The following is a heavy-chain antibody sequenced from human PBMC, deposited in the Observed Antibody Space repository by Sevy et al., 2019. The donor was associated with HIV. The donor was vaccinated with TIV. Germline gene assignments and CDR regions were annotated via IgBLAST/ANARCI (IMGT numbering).Heavy chain of an antibody. V-gene: IGHV3-23*01. D-gene: IGHD3-22*01. CDR2: ISGSGGST. CDR3: AKDYYDSSGYDDYFDY. Sequence: GGSLRLSCAASGFTFSSYAMCWVRQAPGTGLEWVSAISGSGGSTYYADSVKGRFTISRDNSKNTLYLQMNSLRAEDTAVYYCAKDYYDSSGYDDYFDYWGQRTLVTVSS. CDR1: GFTFSSYA. J-gene: IGHJ4*02.